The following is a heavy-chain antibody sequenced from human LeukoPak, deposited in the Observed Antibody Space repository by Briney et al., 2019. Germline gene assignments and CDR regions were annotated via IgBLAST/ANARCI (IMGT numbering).Heavy chain of an antibody. CDR1: DDSISSSSYY. Sequence: PSETLSLTCTVSDDSISSSSYYWGWIRQPPGKGLEWIGSIHYSGSTFYNPSLKSRVTISVDTSKNQFSLKLSSVTAADTAVYYCARGSAAGGNDAFDIWGQGQWSPSLQ. J-gene: IGHJ3*02. V-gene: IGHV4-39*07. CDR2: IHYSGST. D-gene: IGHD6-13*01. CDR3: ARGSAAGGNDAFDI.